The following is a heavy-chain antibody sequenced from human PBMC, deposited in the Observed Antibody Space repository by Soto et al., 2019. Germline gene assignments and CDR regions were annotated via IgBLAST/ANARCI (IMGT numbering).Heavy chain of an antibody. Sequence: QVQLVESGGGVVQPGRSLRLSCAASGFTSSSYAMHWVRQAPGQGLEWVAVISYDGSNKYYADSVKGRFTISRDNSKNTLYLQMNGLRAEDTAVYYCARDQVEHDYYGMDVWGQGTTVTFSS. CDR2: ISYDGSNK. D-gene: IGHD1-1*01. V-gene: IGHV3-30-3*01. CDR3: ARDQVEHDYYGMDV. J-gene: IGHJ6*02. CDR1: GFTSSSYA.